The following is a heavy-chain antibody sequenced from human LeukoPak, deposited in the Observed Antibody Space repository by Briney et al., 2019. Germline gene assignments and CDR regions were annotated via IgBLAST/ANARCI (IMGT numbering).Heavy chain of an antibody. J-gene: IGHJ4*02. CDR2: IYPGDSDT. CDR1: GYSFTSYW. CDR3: ARLDYGGNDY. V-gene: IGHV5-51*01. D-gene: IGHD4-23*01. Sequence: GESLKISCNGSGYSFTSYWIGWVRQMPGKGLEWMWIIYPGDSDTGYSLSFHRQVNIYAVKSFSTNYLLSSSVQAADTAMYYCARLDYGGNDYWGQGTLVTVSS.